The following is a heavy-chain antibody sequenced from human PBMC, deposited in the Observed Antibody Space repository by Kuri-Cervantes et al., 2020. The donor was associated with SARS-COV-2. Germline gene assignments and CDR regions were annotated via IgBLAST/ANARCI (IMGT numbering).Heavy chain of an antibody. V-gene: IGHV4-39*07. CDR2: IYYSGST. CDR3: ARDQGLLEWSPHFDY. CDR1: GGSISTSTSY. J-gene: IGHJ4*02. Sequence: SETLSLTCTVSGGSISTSTSYWGWIRQPPGKGLEWIGTIYYSGSTYYNPSLKSRVTMSVDTSKNQFSLKLSSVTAADTAVYYCARDQGLLEWSPHFDYWGQGTLVTVSS. D-gene: IGHD3-3*01.